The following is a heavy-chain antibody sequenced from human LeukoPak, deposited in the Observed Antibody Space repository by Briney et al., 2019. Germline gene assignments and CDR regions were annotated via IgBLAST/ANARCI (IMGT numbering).Heavy chain of an antibody. CDR2: IYHSGST. CDR1: GGSISSSNW. D-gene: IGHD3-22*01. V-gene: IGHV4-4*02. Sequence: PSETLSLTCAVSGGSISSSNWWSWVRQPPGKGLEWIGEIYHSGSTNYNPSLESRVTISVDKSKNQFSLKLSSVTAADTAVYYCASGHYYDSSGYYLGDWGQGTLVTVSS. CDR3: ASGHYYDSSGYYLGD. J-gene: IGHJ4*02.